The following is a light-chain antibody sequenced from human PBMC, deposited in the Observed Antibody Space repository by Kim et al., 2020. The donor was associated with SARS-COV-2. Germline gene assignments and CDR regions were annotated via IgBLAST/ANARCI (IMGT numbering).Light chain of an antibody. CDR3: EAWDDSLV. CDR1: SSNIGSNT. CDR2: SNN. V-gene: IGLV1-44*01. J-gene: IGLJ2*01. Sequence: GTPGQRVTISCSGSSSNIGSNTVNWYQQLPGTAPKLLIYSNNQRPSGVPDRFSGSKSGTSASLAISALQSEDEADYYCEAWDDSLVFGGGTQLTVL.